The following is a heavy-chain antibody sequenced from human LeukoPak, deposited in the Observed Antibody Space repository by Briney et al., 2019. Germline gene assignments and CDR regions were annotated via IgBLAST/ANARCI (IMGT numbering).Heavy chain of an antibody. D-gene: IGHD3-22*01. Sequence: SETLSLTCTVSGGSISSSSYYWGWIRQPPGKGLEWIGSIYYSGSTYYNPSLKSRVTISVDTSKNQFSLKLSSVTAADTAVYYCARASCYYDSSGYYLCAYPHYGMDVWGQGTTVTVSS. V-gene: IGHV4-39*07. CDR2: IYYSGST. J-gene: IGHJ6*02. CDR3: ARASCYYDSSGYYLCAYPHYGMDV. CDR1: GGSISSSSYY.